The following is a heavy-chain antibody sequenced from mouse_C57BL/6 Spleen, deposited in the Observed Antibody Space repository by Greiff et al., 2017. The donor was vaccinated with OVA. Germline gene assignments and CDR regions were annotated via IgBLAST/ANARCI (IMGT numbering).Heavy chain of an antibody. J-gene: IGHJ4*01. V-gene: IGHV1-64*01. CDR3: ARHGNYGYYAMDY. CDR1: VYTFTSYW. Sequence: QVQLQQPGAELVKPGASVKLSCKASVYTFTSYWMHWVKQRPGQGLEWIGMIHPNSGSTNYNEKFKSKATLTVDKSSSTAYMQLSSLTSEDSAVYYCARHGNYGYYAMDYWGQGTSVTVSS. D-gene: IGHD2-1*01. CDR2: IHPNSGST.